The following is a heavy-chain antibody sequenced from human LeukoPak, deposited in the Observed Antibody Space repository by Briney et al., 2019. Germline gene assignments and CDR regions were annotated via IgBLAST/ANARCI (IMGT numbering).Heavy chain of an antibody. D-gene: IGHD6-25*01. CDR3: DRGSDRIGP. Sequence: PSETLSLTCTVSGGSISSADYYWGWVRQTPGRGREWVGYIYYRGRTYNNPSLKRRVTISKEKSKKQFSLKMKSLTAAKAAQYCCDRGSDRIGPWGQGTLVTVSS. CDR1: GGSISSADYY. V-gene: IGHV4-30-4*08. J-gene: IGHJ5*02. CDR2: IYYRGRT.